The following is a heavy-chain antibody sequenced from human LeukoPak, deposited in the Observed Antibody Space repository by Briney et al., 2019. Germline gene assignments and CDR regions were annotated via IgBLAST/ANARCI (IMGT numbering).Heavy chain of an antibody. CDR1: GGSISSGGYS. CDR3: ARTSIAARRANAFDI. J-gene: IGHJ3*02. Sequence: SETLSFTCAVSGGSISSGGYSWSWIRQPPGKGLEWIGYIYHSGSTYYNPSLKSRVTISVDRSKNQFSLKLSSVTAADTAVYYCARTSIAARRANAFDIWGQGTMVTVSS. CDR2: IYHSGST. D-gene: IGHD6-6*01. V-gene: IGHV4-30-2*01.